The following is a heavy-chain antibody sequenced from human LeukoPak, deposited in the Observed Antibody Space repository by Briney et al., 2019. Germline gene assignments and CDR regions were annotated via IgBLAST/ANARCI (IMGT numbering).Heavy chain of an antibody. CDR3: ARDRYGSGSYNYFDY. Sequence: SETLSLTCTVSGGSISSYYWSWIRQPAGKGLEWIGRIYTSGSTNYNASLKSRVTMSVDTSKNKFSLKLSSGTTADTAVYYCARDRYGSGSYNYFDYWGQGTLVTVSS. CDR2: IYTSGST. J-gene: IGHJ4*02. V-gene: IGHV4-4*07. CDR1: GGSISSYY. D-gene: IGHD3-10*01.